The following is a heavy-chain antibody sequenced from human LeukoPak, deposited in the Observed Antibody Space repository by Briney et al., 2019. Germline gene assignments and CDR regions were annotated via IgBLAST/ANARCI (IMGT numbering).Heavy chain of an antibody. Sequence: GASVNLSCNVSGYTFTSYYIHWVRQAPRQGLELMGIINPSGGSTSYSQKSQGRVTMTRDTSTSTVYMELSSLRSEDTAVYYCAREEDYGDSPGAFDIWGQGTMVTVS. V-gene: IGHV1-46*01. CDR2: INPSGGST. CDR3: AREEDYGDSPGAFDI. D-gene: IGHD4-17*01. CDR1: GYTFTSYY. J-gene: IGHJ3*02.